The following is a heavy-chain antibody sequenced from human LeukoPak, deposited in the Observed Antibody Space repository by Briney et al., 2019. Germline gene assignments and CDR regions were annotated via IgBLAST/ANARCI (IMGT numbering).Heavy chain of an antibody. CDR3: ARVEGWIKIHPFDY. CDR1: GYTFTSYY. J-gene: IGHJ4*02. Sequence: ASVKVSCKASGYTFTSYYMHWVRQAPGQGLEWMGIINPSGGSTSYAQKFQGRVTMTRDTSTSTAYMELRSLRSDDTAVYYCARVEGWIKIHPFDYWGQGTLVTVSS. V-gene: IGHV1-46*01. D-gene: IGHD2-15*01. CDR2: INPSGGST.